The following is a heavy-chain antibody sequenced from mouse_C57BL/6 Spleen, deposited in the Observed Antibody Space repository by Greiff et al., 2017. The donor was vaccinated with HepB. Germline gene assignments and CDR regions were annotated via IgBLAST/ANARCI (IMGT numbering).Heavy chain of an antibody. V-gene: IGHV6-3*01. D-gene: IGHD2-1*01. CDR1: GFTFSNYW. J-gene: IGHJ4*01. CDR2: IRLKSDNYAT. Sequence: EVQLVESGGGLVQPGGSMKLSCVASGFTFSNYWMNWVRQSPEKGLEWVAQIRLKSDNYATHYAESVKGRFTISRDDSKSSVYLQMNNLRAEDTGIYYCTAYGNNYAMDYWGQGTSVTVSS. CDR3: TAYGNNYAMDY.